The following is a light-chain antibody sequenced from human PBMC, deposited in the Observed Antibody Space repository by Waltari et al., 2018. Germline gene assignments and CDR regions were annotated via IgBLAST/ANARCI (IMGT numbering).Light chain of an antibody. Sequence: EVVMTQSPATLSVSPGERATLSCRASQSIATDLAWYQHKPGQAPRLLIYHASTRATALPTGFRGSGSGTDFTLPISGRRSEDSAVYYCQQYNRWPPLTFGGGTKVEI. CDR3: QQYNRWPPLT. CDR2: HAS. V-gene: IGKV3D-15*01. J-gene: IGKJ4*01. CDR1: QSIATD.